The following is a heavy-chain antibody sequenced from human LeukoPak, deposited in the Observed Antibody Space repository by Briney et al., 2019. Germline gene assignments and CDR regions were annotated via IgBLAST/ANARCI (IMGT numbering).Heavy chain of an antibody. CDR2: IDWDDDK. CDR1: GFSLSTTGMC. J-gene: IGHJ3*02. Sequence: SGPTLVNPTQTLTLTRTFSGFSLSTTGMCVSWIRQPPGKALEWLALIDWDDDKYYSTSLKTRLTISKDTSKNQVVLTMTNMDPVDTATYYCTRYTYYYDSSAYAFDIWGQGTMVTVSS. D-gene: IGHD3-22*01. CDR3: TRYTYYYDSSAYAFDI. V-gene: IGHV2-70*01.